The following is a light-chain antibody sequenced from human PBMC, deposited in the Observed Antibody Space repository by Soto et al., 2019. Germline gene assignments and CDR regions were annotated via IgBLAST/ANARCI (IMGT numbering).Light chain of an antibody. V-gene: IGKV1-39*01. CDR1: QSINSY. CDR2: AAF. Sequence: DLQMTQSPSSLSASVGDRVTITCRASQSINSYLNWYQQNPGKAPKLLIFAAFSLQSGVPSRFSGSGSGTDFTLTINSLQPEDFATYYCQQSYSTPITFGQGTRLEIK. J-gene: IGKJ5*01. CDR3: QQSYSTPIT.